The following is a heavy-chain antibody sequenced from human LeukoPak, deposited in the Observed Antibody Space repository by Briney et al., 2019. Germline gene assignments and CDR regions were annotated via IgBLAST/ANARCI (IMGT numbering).Heavy chain of an antibody. CDR1: GFTFNNYW. CDR2: IRSKAYGGTT. CDR3: TRSRRVYCGGDCYSFDY. V-gene: IGHV3-49*04. D-gene: IGHD2-21*02. J-gene: IGHJ4*02. Sequence: GGSLRLSCAASGFTFNNYWMNWVRQAPGKGLEWVGFIRSKAYGGTTEYAASVKGRFTISRDDSKSIAYLQMNSLKTEDTAVYYCTRSRRVYCGGDCYSFDYWGQGTLVTVSS.